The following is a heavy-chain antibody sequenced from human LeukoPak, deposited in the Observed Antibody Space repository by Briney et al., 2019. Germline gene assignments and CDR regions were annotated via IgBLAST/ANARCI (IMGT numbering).Heavy chain of an antibody. CDR3: ARLRGSSGYWGSEYFQH. CDR2: IYPGDSDT. J-gene: IGHJ1*01. CDR1: GYSFTSYW. Sequence: HGESLKISCKGSGYSFTSYWIGWVRQMPGKGLEWMGIIYPGDSDTRYSPSFQGQVTISADKSISTAYLQWSSLKASDTAMYYCARLRGSSGYWGSEYFQHWGQGTLVTVSS. V-gene: IGHV5-51*01. D-gene: IGHD3-22*01.